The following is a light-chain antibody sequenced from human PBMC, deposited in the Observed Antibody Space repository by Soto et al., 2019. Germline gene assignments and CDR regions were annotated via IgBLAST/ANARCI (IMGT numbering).Light chain of an antibody. CDR2: EVS. CDR1: SSDVGGYNY. V-gene: IGLV2-14*01. CDR3: SSYTSSSTLV. Sequence: QSALTQPASVSGSPGQSIAISSTGTSSDVGGYNYVSWYQQHPGKAPKLMIYEVSNRPSGVSNRFSGSKSGNTASLTISGLQAEDEADYYCSSYTSSSTLVFGTGTKVTAL. J-gene: IGLJ1*01.